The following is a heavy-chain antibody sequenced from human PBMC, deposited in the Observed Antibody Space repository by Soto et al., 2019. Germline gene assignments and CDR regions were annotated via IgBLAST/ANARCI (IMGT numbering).Heavy chain of an antibody. CDR1: SVSTAW. V-gene: IGHV3-15*07. CDR2: IKSKTDGGTT. Sequence: SVSTAWMNWVRQAPGKGLEWVGRIKSKTDGGTTDYAAPVKGRFTISRDDSKNTLYLQMNSLKTEDTAVYYCTTDCVGPSTVDYWGQGTLVTVSS. CDR3: TTDCVGPSTVDY. D-gene: IGHD1-26*01. J-gene: IGHJ4*02.